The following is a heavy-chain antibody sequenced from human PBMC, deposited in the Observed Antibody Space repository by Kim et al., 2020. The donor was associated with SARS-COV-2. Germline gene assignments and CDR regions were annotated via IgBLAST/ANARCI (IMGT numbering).Heavy chain of an antibody. Sequence: ASVKVSCRASGYTFTGYHITWVRQAPGQGLEWVGWISAYNGNTNYAQKVQGRVTITTDTSASTAYMELRSLRSDDTAVYYCARGFQGDGMDVWGQGTTV. J-gene: IGHJ6*02. CDR1: GYTFTGYH. D-gene: IGHD3-16*01. CDR3: ARGFQGDGMDV. CDR2: ISAYNGNT. V-gene: IGHV1-18*04.